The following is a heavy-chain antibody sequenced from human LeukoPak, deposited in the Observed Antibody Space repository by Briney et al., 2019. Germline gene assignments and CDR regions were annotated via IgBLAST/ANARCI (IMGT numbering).Heavy chain of an antibody. V-gene: IGHV3-23*01. Sequence: GGSLRLSCVASGFTFNKYAMTWVRQAPRKGLEWVSGICGSGGNTYYADCVKGRFTISRDNSKNTLYLQMNSLRAEDTAVYYCAKDSRDGYNYVNWYFDLWGRGTLVTVSS. J-gene: IGHJ2*01. CDR1: GFTFNKYA. CDR3: AKDSRDGYNYVNWYFDL. CDR2: ICGSGGNT. D-gene: IGHD5-24*01.